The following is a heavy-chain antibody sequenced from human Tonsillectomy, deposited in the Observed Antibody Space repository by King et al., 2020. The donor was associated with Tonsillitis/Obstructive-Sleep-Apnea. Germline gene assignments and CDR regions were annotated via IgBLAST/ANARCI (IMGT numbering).Heavy chain of an antibody. J-gene: IGHJ4*02. CDR3: ARGGGHYSDYNSFDY. D-gene: IGHD4-11*01. V-gene: IGHV1-2*02. CDR1: GYTFTGYY. CDR2: INPNSGGT. Sequence: QLVQSGAEVKKPGASVKVSCKASGYTFTGYYMHWVRQAPGQGLEWMGWINPNSGGTKYAQKFQGRVTMTRDTSISTAYMELSRLRSDDTSVYYCARGGGHYSDYNSFDYGGQGTLVTVSS.